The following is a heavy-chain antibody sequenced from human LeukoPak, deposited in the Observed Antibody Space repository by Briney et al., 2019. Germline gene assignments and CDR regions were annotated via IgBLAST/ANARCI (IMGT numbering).Heavy chain of an antibody. J-gene: IGHJ6*02. D-gene: IGHD2-2*02. V-gene: IGHV3-53*01. CDR3: ARGAGRCSSTSCYTYGMDV. CDR2: IYSGGST. CDR1: GFTVSSNY. Sequence: GGSLRLSCAASGFTVSSNYMSWVRQAPGKGLEWVSVIYSGGSTYYADSVKGRFTISRDNSKNTLYLQMNSLRAEDTAVYYFARGAGRCSSTSCYTYGMDVWGQGTTVTVSS.